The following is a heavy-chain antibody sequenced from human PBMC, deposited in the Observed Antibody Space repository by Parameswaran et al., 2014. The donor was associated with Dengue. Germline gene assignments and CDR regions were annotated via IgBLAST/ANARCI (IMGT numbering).Heavy chain of an antibody. D-gene: IGHD5-18*01. Sequence: VRQAPGKGLEWVSSISSSSSYIYYADSVKGRFTISRDNAKNSLYLQMNSLRAEDTAVYYCARDGGDTAIFDYWGQGTLVTVSS. CDR2: ISSSSSYI. J-gene: IGHJ4*02. V-gene: IGHV3-21*01. CDR3: ARDGGDTAIFDY.